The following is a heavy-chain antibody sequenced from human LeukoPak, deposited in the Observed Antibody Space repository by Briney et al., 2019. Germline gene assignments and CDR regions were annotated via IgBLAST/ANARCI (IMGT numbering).Heavy chain of an antibody. CDR3: ASDYYGSGSYQN. D-gene: IGHD3-10*01. CDR1: GGSISSYY. CDR2: IYYSGGT. V-gene: IGHV4-59*01. Sequence: SETLSLTCTVSGGSISSYYWSWIRQPPGKGLEWIGYIYYSGGTNYNPSLKSRVTISVDTSKNQFSLKLSSVTAADTAVYYCASDYYGSGSYQNWGQGTLVTVSS. J-gene: IGHJ1*01.